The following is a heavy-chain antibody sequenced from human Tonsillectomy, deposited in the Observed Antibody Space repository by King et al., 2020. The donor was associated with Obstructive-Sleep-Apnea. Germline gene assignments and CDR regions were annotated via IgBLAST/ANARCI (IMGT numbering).Heavy chain of an antibody. V-gene: IGHV3-7*03. CDR2: IKQAGSEK. J-gene: IGHJ6*02. CDR3: ARGGKVVFYSRYGMDV. D-gene: IGHD2/OR15-2a*01. Sequence: QLVQSGGGLVQPGGSLRLSCAASGFTVSNYWMSWVRQAPGKGLEWVANIKQAGSEKYYGESVKGRFAISRDNAKNSLYLQMNSLRAEDTAVYYCARGGKVVFYSRYGMDVWGQGTTVTVSS. CDR1: GFTVSNYW.